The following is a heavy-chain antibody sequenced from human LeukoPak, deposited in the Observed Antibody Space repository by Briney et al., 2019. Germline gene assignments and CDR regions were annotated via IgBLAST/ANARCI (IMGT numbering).Heavy chain of an antibody. V-gene: IGHV1-2*02. Sequence: ASVKVSCKASGYTFTGYYMHWVQQAPGQGLEWMGWINPNSGGTNYAQKFQGRVTMTRDTSISTAYMELSRLRSDDTAVYYCARGGGPDSSWYPGYYYYGMDVWGQGTTVTVSS. D-gene: IGHD6-13*01. CDR1: GYTFTGYY. CDR3: ARGGGPDSSWYPGYYYYGMDV. CDR2: INPNSGGT. J-gene: IGHJ6*02.